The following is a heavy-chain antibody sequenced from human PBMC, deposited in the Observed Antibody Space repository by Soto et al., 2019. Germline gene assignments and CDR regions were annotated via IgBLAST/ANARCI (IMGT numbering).Heavy chain of an antibody. CDR3: ARDGYYDILTGYYRVERDYYYYGMDV. V-gene: IGHV1-2*04. CDR1: GYTFTGYY. Sequence: GASVTVSCKASGYTFTGYYMHWVRQAPGQGLEWMGWINPNSGGTNYAQKFQGWVTMTRDTSISTAYMELSRLRSDDTAVYYCARDGYYDILTGYYRVERDYYYYGMDVWGQGTTVTVSS. CDR2: INPNSGGT. D-gene: IGHD3-9*01. J-gene: IGHJ6*02.